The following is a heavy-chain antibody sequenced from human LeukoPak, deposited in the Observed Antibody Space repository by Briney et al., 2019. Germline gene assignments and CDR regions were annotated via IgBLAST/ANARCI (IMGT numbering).Heavy chain of an antibody. V-gene: IGHV3-23*01. CDR3: AKSFTYYYDSSGYYYVEYFQH. Sequence: GGSLRLSCAASGFTFSSYAMSWVRQAPGKGLEWVSAISGSGGSTYYADSVKGRFTISRDNSKNTLYLQMNSLRAEGTAVYYCAKSFTYYYDSSGYYYVEYFQHWGQGTLVTVSS. D-gene: IGHD3-22*01. J-gene: IGHJ1*01. CDR1: GFTFSSYA. CDR2: ISGSGGST.